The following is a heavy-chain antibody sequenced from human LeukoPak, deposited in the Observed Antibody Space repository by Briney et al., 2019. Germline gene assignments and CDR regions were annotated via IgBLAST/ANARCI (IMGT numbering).Heavy chain of an antibody. D-gene: IGHD3-22*01. CDR1: GFSFSNYD. V-gene: IGHV3-33*01. J-gene: IGHJ3*02. CDR3: ARGLFLSGYLDAFDI. CDR2: IWSDGSRK. Sequence: GGSLRLSCATSGFSFSNYDMHWVRQAPGKGLEWVAFIWSDGSRKYYADSVKGRCTISRDNLKNVLYLQMNSLKVEDTALYYCARGLFLSGYLDAFDIWGQGTVVTVSS.